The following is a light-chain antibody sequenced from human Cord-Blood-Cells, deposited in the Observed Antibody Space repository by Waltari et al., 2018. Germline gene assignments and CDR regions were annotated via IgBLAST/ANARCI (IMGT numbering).Light chain of an antibody. Sequence: DIQMTQSPSSLSASVGERVTITYRASQSSSSYLNWYQQKPGKAPKLLLYAASSLQSGVPSRVSGSGSGTDFTLTISSLQPEDFATYYCQQSYSTPITFGQGTRLEIK. CDR2: AAS. CDR1: QSSSSY. V-gene: IGKV1-39*01. J-gene: IGKJ5*01. CDR3: QQSYSTPIT.